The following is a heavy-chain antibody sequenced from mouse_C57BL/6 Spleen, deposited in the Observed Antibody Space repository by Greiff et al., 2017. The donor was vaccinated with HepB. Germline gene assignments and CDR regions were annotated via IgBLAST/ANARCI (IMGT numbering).Heavy chain of an antibody. V-gene: IGHV1-72*01. CDR3: ARSLYGSSEGFAY. CDR1: GYTFTSSW. D-gene: IGHD1-1*01. J-gene: IGHJ3*01. CDR2: IDPTSGGT. Sequence: QVQLQQPGAELVKPGASVKLSCKASGYTFTSSWMHWVKQRPGRGLEWIGRIDPTSGGTKYNEKFKSKATLTVDKPSSTAYMQRSSLTSEDSAVYYWARSLYGSSEGFAYWGQGTLVTVSA.